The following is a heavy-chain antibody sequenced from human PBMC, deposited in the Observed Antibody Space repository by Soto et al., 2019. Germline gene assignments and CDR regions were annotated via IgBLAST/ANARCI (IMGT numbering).Heavy chain of an antibody. CDR3: AKEIEEYYDFWSGYYLGYYFDY. V-gene: IGHV3-23*01. CDR2: ISGSGGST. D-gene: IGHD3-3*01. J-gene: IGHJ4*02. Sequence: GGSLRLSCAASGFTFSSYAMSWVRQAPGKGLEWVSAISGSGGSTYYADSVKGRFTISRDNSKNTLYLQMNSLRAEDTAVYYCAKEIEEYYDFWSGYYLGYYFDYWGQGTLVTVSS. CDR1: GFTFSSYA.